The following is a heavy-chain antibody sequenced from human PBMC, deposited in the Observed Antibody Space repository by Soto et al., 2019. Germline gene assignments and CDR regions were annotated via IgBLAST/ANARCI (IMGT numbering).Heavy chain of an antibody. CDR3: AKGKRYTSGCYGAFDY. D-gene: IGHD6-25*01. Sequence: EVQLLESGGGLVQPGGSLRLSCAASGFTFSSYAMSWVRQAPGKGLEWVSSIIGSVETTSHADSVKGRFTISRDNSKDTLDLQMNSLRADDTAVYYCAKGKRYTSGCYGAFDYWCQGTVVTFSS. J-gene: IGHJ4*02. CDR1: GFTFSSYA. CDR2: IIGSVETT. V-gene: IGHV3-23*01.